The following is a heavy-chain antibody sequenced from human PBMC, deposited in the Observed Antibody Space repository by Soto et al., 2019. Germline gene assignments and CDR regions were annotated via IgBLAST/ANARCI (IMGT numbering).Heavy chain of an antibody. J-gene: IGHJ5*02. CDR2: IYYSGST. Sequence: SETLSLTCTVSGGSISSYYWSWIRQPPGKGLEWIGYIYYSGSTNYNPSLKSRVTISVDTSKNQFSLKLSSVTAADTAVYYCARGLSITGEYWFDPWGQGTLVTVSS. CDR3: ARGLSITGEYWFDP. V-gene: IGHV4-59*01. CDR1: GGSISSYY. D-gene: IGHD7-27*01.